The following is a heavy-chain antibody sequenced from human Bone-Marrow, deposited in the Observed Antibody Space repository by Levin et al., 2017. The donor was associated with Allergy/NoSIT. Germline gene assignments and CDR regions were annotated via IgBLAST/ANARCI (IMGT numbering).Heavy chain of an antibody. Sequence: GESLKISCAASGFTFSSYAMSWVRQGPEKRLEWVSTISSNGVSTYYADSVKGRFTISRDNSKSTIYLQMNSLRAGDTAVYYCAKDPHYYGSGSYFKDYNWFDSWGQGALVTVSS. CDR3: AKDPHYYGSGSYFKDYNWFDS. J-gene: IGHJ5*01. CDR2: ISSNGVST. D-gene: IGHD3-10*01. V-gene: IGHV3-23*01. CDR1: GFTFSSYA.